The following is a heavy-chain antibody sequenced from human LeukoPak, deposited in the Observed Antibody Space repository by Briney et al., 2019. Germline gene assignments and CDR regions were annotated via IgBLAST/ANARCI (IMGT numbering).Heavy chain of an antibody. V-gene: IGHV1-2*02. J-gene: IGHJ3*02. Sequence: ASVKVSCKASAYTFTCYYMHGVRQAPGQGLEWMGWINPNSGGTNYAQKFQGRVTMTRDTSISTAYMELSRLRSDDTAVYYCARDNRMGSWSDDAFDIWGQGTMVTVSS. CDR1: AYTFTCYY. CDR3: ARDNRMGSWSDDAFDI. CDR2: INPNSGGT. D-gene: IGHD6-13*01.